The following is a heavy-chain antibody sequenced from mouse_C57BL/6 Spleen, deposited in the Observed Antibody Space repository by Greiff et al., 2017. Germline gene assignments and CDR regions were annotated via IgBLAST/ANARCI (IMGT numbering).Heavy chain of an antibody. Sequence: EVKLVESGGGLLKPGGSLKLSCAASGFTFSDYGMHWVRQAPEKGLEWVAYISSGSSTIYYADTVKGRFTISRDNAKTTLFLQMTSLRSEDTAMYYCARSITTVVVSPYYFDYWGQGTALTVSS. D-gene: IGHD1-1*01. CDR2: ISSGSSTI. V-gene: IGHV5-17*01. CDR1: GFTFSDYG. J-gene: IGHJ2*01. CDR3: ARSITTVVVSPYYFDY.